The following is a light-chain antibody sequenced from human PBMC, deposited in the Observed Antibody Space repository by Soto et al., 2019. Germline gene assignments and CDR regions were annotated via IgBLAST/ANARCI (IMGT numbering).Light chain of an antibody. CDR2: EVT. Sequence: QSALTQPPSASGSLGQSVTISCTGTSSDVGGYNYVSWHQQHPGKAPKVMIYEVTKRPPGVPDRFSGSKSGNTASLTVSGGQAEDEAEYFSGSFSDGGNPLLLGGGAKRTLL. V-gene: IGLV2-8*01. J-gene: IGLJ2*01. CDR3: GSFSDGGNPLL. CDR1: SSDVGGYNY.